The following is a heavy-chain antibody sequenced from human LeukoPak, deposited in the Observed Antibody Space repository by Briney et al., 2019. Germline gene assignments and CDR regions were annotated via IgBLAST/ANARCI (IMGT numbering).Heavy chain of an antibody. D-gene: IGHD1-26*01. CDR2: ISHSGITT. V-gene: IGHV3-23*01. J-gene: IGHJ5*02. CDR3: AKEYPTWVGYNWFDP. CDR1: GFTFSSYA. Sequence: GGSLRLSCAASGFTFSSYAMSWVRQAPGKGLEWVSAISHSGITTDYVDSVKGRFTISRDNSKNTLYLRMSSLRADDTAVYYCAKEYPTWVGYNWFDPWGQGTLVTVSS.